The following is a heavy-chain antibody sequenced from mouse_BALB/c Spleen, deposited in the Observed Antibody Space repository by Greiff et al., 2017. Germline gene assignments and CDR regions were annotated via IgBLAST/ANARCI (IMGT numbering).Heavy chain of an antibody. CDR3: ARGDGNYDY. V-gene: IGHV5-12-1*01. Sequence: EVQRVESGGGLVKPGGSLKLSCAASGFAFSSYDMSWVRQTPEKRLEWVAYISSGGGSTYYPDTVKGRFTISRDNAKNTLYLQMSSLKSEDTAMYYCARGDGNYDYWGQGTTLTVSS. CDR2: ISSGGGST. J-gene: IGHJ2*01. CDR1: GFAFSSYD. D-gene: IGHD2-1*01.